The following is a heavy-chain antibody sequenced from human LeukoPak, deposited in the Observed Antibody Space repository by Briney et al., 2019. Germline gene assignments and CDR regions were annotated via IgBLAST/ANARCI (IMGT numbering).Heavy chain of an antibody. Sequence: PSETLSLTCTVSGGSISSGSYYWSWIRQPAGKGLEWIGRIYTSGSTNYNPSLKSRVTISVDTSKNQFSLQLSSVTAADTAVYYCARDPGGGWYYFDYWGQGTLVTVSS. CDR1: GGSISSGSYY. CDR3: ARDPGGGWYYFDY. CDR2: IYTSGST. D-gene: IGHD6-19*01. J-gene: IGHJ4*02. V-gene: IGHV4-61*02.